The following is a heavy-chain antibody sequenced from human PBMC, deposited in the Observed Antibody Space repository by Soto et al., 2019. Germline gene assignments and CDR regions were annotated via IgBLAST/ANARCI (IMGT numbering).Heavy chain of an antibody. Sequence: VKLLESGGDVVQPGRSLRLSCAASGFRFASYGMYWVRQTPGKGLEWVALISSDGSKKDYAESVSGRFTVSRDNSKNTVYMQMSSLRGEDTDVYYCVTPASGLQWAPFDPWGHGTLVTDSS. CDR3: VTPASGLQWAPFDP. CDR1: GFRFASYG. D-gene: IGHD3-3*01. J-gene: IGHJ5*02. V-gene: IGHV3-30*03. CDR2: ISSDGSKK.